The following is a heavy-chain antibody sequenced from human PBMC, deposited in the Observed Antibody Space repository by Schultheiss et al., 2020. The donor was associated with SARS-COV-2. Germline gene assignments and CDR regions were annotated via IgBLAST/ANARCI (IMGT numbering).Heavy chain of an antibody. J-gene: IGHJ6*02. CDR3: ATAKGPGYYGMDV. D-gene: IGHD3-10*01. Sequence: SVKVSCKASGGTFSSYAISWVRQAPGQGLEWMGRIIPILGIANYAQKFQGRVTITADKSTSTAYMELSSLRSEDTAVYYCATAKGPGYYGMDVWGQGTTVTVS. CDR1: GGTFSSYA. CDR2: IIPILGIA. V-gene: IGHV1-69*04.